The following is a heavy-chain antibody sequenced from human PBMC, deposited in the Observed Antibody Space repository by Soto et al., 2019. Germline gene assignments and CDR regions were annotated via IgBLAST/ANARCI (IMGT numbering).Heavy chain of an antibody. CDR2: ISYDGSNK. J-gene: IGHJ4*02. D-gene: IGHD5-12*01. CDR1: GFTFSSYA. CDR3: XRXDIVATAAFDY. Sequence: GGSLRLSCAASGFTFSSYAMHWVRQAPGKGLEWVAVISYDGSNKYYADSVKGRFTISRDNSKNTLYLQMNSLRAEDTAVYYCXRXDIVATAAFDYWGQGTLVTVYS. V-gene: IGHV3-30-3*01.